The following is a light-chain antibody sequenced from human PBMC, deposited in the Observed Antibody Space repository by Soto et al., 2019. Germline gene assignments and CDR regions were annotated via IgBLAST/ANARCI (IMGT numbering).Light chain of an antibody. CDR2: PAS. J-gene: IGKJ4*01. CDR1: QSISSW. V-gene: IGKV1-5*03. CDR3: QQSTSYPLT. Sequence: DIQMTQSPSTLSASVGDRVTITCRASQSISSWLAWHQQKSGKAPKLLIYPASNLESGVPSRFSGSGYGTAVTLPISSLQPDDFGTYYCQQSTSYPLTFGGGTKVEIK.